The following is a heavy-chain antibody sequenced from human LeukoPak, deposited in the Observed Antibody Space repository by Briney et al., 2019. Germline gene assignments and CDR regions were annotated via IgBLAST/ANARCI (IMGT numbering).Heavy chain of an antibody. Sequence: GWSLRLSCAASLFIFSSYWMHWVRQAPGKGLVWVSRISGDGSSTSYADFLKGRVTISRDNAKNTVYLQVNSLRVEDTAVYYCARVVPVVPAATSWFDPWGQGTLVTVSS. J-gene: IGHJ5*02. CDR1: LFIFSSYW. D-gene: IGHD2-2*01. CDR2: ISGDGSST. V-gene: IGHV3-74*01. CDR3: ARVVPVVPAATSWFDP.